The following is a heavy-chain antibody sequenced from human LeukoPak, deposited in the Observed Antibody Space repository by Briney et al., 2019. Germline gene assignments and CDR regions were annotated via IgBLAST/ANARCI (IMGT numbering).Heavy chain of an antibody. V-gene: IGHV1-18*01. CDR2: ISAYNGNT. CDR3: AREPLLYCSSTSCYRGQYNWFDP. Sequence: ASVKVSCKASGYTFTSYGISWVRQAPGQGLEWMGWISAYNGNTNYAQKLQGRVTMTTDTSTSTAYMELRSLRSDDTPVYYCAREPLLYCSSTSCYRGQYNWFDPWGQGTLVTVSS. J-gene: IGHJ5*02. D-gene: IGHD2-2*02. CDR1: GYTFTSYG.